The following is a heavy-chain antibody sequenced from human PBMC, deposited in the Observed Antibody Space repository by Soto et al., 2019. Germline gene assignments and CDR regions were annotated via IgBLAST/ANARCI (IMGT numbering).Heavy chain of an antibody. D-gene: IGHD3-9*01. CDR1: GGSFSGYY. V-gene: IGHV4-34*01. Sequence: PLETLSLTCAVYGGSFSGYYWSWIRQPPGKGLEWIGEINHSGSTNYNPSLKSRVTISVDTSKNQFSLKLSSVTAADTAVYYCASGRSELRYFDWLLRYWGQGTLVTVSS. J-gene: IGHJ4*02. CDR2: INHSGST. CDR3: ASGRSELRYFDWLLRY.